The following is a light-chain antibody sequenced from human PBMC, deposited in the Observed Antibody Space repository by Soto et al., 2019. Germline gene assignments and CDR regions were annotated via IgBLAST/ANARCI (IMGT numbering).Light chain of an antibody. CDR3: QQYETFSGT. Sequence: DIQMTHSPSTLSASVGDRVSINCRASQSISAWLARYQQKPGKAPRLLIYKASTLEIGVPSRFSGSGSGTEFTLTISSLQPDDVAIYYCQQYETFSGTFGPGTKVDIK. CDR1: QSISAW. V-gene: IGKV1-5*03. J-gene: IGKJ1*01. CDR2: KAS.